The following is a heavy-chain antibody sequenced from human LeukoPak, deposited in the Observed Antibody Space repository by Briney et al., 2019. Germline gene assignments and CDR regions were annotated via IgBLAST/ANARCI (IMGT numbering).Heavy chain of an antibody. D-gene: IGHD3-22*01. Sequence: GGSLRLSCAASGFTFSSYSMNWVRQAPGKGLEWVSPISSSSSYIYYADSVKGRFTISRDNAKNSLYLQMNSLRAEDTAVYYCARDLFYDSSGYYNYWGQGTLVTVSS. J-gene: IGHJ4*02. CDR1: GFTFSSYS. CDR2: ISSSSSYI. V-gene: IGHV3-21*01. CDR3: ARDLFYDSSGYYNY.